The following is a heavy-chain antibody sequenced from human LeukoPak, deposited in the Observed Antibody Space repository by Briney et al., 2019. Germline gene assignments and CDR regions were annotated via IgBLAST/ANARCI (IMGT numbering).Heavy chain of an antibody. J-gene: IGHJ4*02. Sequence: GGSLRLSCAASGFTFSSYWMHWVRHAPGEGLVWVSRINTDGSRTTYADSVKGRFTVSRDNAKNTLYLQMNSLRVEDTAVYYCATVTVGALYGYWGQGTLVTVSS. D-gene: IGHD1-26*01. CDR3: ATVTVGALYGY. CDR1: GFTFSSYW. V-gene: IGHV3-74*01. CDR2: INTDGSRT.